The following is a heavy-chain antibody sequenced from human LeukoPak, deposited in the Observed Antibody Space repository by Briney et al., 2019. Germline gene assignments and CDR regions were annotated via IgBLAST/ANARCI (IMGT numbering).Heavy chain of an antibody. J-gene: IGHJ1*01. CDR2: IYPGDSDT. V-gene: IGHV5-51*01. CDR1: GYSFSSYW. D-gene: IGHD3-22*01. Sequence: GESLKISCKGSGYSFSSYWIAWVRQMPGKGLEWMGIIYPGDSDTKYSPSFLGRVTISADKSISTAYLQWNSLKASDTAMYYCARAPDNSGYYYFLQHWGQGTLVTVSS. CDR3: ARAPDNSGYYYFLQH.